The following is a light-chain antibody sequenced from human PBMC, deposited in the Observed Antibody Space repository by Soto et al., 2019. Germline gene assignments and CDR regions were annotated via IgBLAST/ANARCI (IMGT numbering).Light chain of an antibody. Sequence: EIVMTQSPATLSVSPGERATLSCRASQSVSSNLAWYQQKPGQAPRLLIYGASTRATGIPARFSGSGSGTEFTLTISSLQSEDFVVYYCQQYNNWPFPSWTFGQGIKVEIK. CDR2: GAS. CDR3: QQYNNWPFPSWT. V-gene: IGKV3-15*01. J-gene: IGKJ1*01. CDR1: QSVSSN.